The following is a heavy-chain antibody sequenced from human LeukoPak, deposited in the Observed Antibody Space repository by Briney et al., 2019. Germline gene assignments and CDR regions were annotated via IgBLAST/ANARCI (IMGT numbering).Heavy chain of an antibody. D-gene: IGHD3-3*02. CDR2: TNQDGSVK. V-gene: IGHV3-7*01. J-gene: IGHJ4*02. Sequence: GGSLRLSCKASGFTFNMFWMAWVRQAPGKGLEWVSNTNQDGSVKFYVDSVRDRFAVSRDNAQKSLFLQMISLRAEDTAVYYCARDGVGSLVFDYWGQGTLVTVSS. CDR3: ARDGVGSLVFDY. CDR1: GFTFNMFW.